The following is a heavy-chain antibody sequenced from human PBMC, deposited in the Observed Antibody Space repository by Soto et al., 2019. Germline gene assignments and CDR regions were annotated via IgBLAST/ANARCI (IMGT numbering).Heavy chain of an antibody. CDR1: GFSFSSYA. CDR2: ITGSSGST. D-gene: IGHD3-3*01. CDR3: AKPGVMSGYYRHNFDY. Sequence: ELQLLESGGGLVQPGGSLRLSCAASGFSFSSYAMSWVRQAPGKGLEWVSAITGSSGSTYYADSVKGRFTISRDNSKNTLDLQMTSLRAEDTAVYYCAKPGVMSGYYRHNFDYWGQGILVTVSS. V-gene: IGHV3-23*01. J-gene: IGHJ4*02.